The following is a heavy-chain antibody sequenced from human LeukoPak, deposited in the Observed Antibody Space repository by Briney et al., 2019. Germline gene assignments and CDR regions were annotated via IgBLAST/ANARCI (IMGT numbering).Heavy chain of an antibody. CDR1: SGSISSSSYY. J-gene: IGHJ3*02. CDR2: IYYSGST. D-gene: IGHD1-26*01. CDR3: ARHQHSGSYYVGAFDI. V-gene: IGHV4-39*01. Sequence: PSETLSLTCTVSSGSISSSSYYWGWIRQPPRQGLEWIGTIYYSGSTYYNPSLKSRVTISVDTSKNQFSLKLSSVTAADTAVYYCARHQHSGSYYVGAFDIWGQGTMVTVSS.